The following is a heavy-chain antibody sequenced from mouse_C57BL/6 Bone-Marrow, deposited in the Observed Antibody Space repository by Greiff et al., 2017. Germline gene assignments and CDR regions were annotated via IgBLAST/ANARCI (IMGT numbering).Heavy chain of an antibody. J-gene: IGHJ2*01. CDR2: ISYDGSN. CDR1: GYSITSGYY. D-gene: IGHD2-3*01. Sequence: EVKVEESGPGLVKPSQSLSLTCSVTGYSITSGYYWNWIRQFPGNNLEWMGYISYDGSNNYNPSLKNRISITRDTSKNQFFLKLNSVTTEDTATYYCARDGGYYDYWGQGTTLTVSS. CDR3: ARDGGYYDY. V-gene: IGHV3-6*01.